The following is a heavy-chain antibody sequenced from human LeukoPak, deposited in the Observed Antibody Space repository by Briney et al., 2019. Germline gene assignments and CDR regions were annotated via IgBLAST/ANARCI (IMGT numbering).Heavy chain of an antibody. D-gene: IGHD3-22*01. Sequence: PSETLSLTCTVSGGSISSYYWSWIRQTPGKGLEWIGYIYYSGSTNFNPSLKSRVTISVDTSKNQFSLKMSSVTAADTAVYYCAREYYYDSSGYYADPAFDIWGQGTMVTVSS. CDR1: GGSISSYY. V-gene: IGHV4-59*01. CDR3: AREYYYDSSGYYADPAFDI. J-gene: IGHJ3*02. CDR2: IYYSGST.